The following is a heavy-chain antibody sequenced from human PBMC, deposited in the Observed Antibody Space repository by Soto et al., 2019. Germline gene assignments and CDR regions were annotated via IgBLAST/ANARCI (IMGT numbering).Heavy chain of an antibody. J-gene: IGHJ4*02. CDR1: GYTFNHYL. CDR2: IYPADSDT. Sequence: GESLKISCTGSGYTFNHYLIVWVRQMPGKGLEWMGLIYPADSDTRYSPSFQGQVTISADKSISTASLQWSSLKASDTAMYYCARQWDTGYPIDYWGQGTQVTVSS. V-gene: IGHV5-51*01. CDR3: ARQWDTGYPIDY. D-gene: IGHD5-18*01.